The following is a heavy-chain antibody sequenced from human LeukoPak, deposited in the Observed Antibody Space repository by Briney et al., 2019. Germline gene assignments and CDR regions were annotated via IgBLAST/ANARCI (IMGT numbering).Heavy chain of an antibody. CDR1: GFTFSSYE. CDR2: ISSSGSNI. CDR3: ARDIKGQYQDAFDI. Sequence: GGSLRLSCAASGFTFSSYEMNWVRHAPGKGLEWVSYISSSGSNIKYADSVKGRFTISRGNAKNSVYLQMNSLRAEDTAVYYCARDIKGQYQDAFDIWGQGTMVTVSS. D-gene: IGHD2-2*01. J-gene: IGHJ3*02. V-gene: IGHV3-48*03.